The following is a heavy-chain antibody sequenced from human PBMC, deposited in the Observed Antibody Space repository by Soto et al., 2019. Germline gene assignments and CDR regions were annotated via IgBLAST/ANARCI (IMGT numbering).Heavy chain of an antibody. J-gene: IGHJ4*02. D-gene: IGHD3-22*01. CDR2: IYYSGST. CDR3: ARDVGDYFDSTPAGQFDF. Sequence: SETLSLTCTVSGGSISSYYWSWIRQPPGKGLEWIGYIYYSGSTNYNPSLKSRVTISVDTSKNQFSLRLSSVTAADTAVYYCARDVGDYFDSTPAGQFDFWGQGTLVTVSS. CDR1: GGSISSYY. V-gene: IGHV4-59*12.